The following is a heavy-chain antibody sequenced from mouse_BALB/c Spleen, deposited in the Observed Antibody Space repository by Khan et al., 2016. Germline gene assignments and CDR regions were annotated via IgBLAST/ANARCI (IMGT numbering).Heavy chain of an antibody. D-gene: IGHD1-2*01. J-gene: IGHJ3*01. CDR3: ATWDYYGSAFAY. V-gene: IGHV3-8*02. CDR2: ISHSGDS. CDR1: GDSITSGH. Sequence: EVQLQESGPSLAKPSQTLSLTCSVTGDSITSGHWNWIRKFPGNKFDFMVYISHSGDSYYNPSLKSRISITRDTSKNQYYLQLNSVTTEDTATYYCATWDYYGSAFAYWGQGTLVTVSA.